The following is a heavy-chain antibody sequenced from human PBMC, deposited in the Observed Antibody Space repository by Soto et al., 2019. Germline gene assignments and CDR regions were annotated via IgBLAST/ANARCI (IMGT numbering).Heavy chain of an antibody. D-gene: IGHD2-2*01. Sequence: ASVNVSCKASGYTFTGYYMHWVRQAPGQGLEWMGWINPNSGGTNYAQKFQGRVTMTRDTSISTAYMELSRLRSDDTAVYYCARDRNPLSCSSTSCYSPLDYYYYGMDVWGQGTTVTVSS. J-gene: IGHJ6*02. CDR2: INPNSGGT. V-gene: IGHV1-2*02. CDR1: GYTFTGYY. CDR3: ARDRNPLSCSSTSCYSPLDYYYYGMDV.